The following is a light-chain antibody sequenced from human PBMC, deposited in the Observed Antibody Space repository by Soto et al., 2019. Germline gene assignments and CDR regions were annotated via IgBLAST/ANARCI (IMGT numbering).Light chain of an antibody. CDR1: ISYVCGYNY. CDR3: ASYTSRGTRV. Sequence: QSALTQPAFVSGSPGQSITIACTATISYVCGYNYVSWYQQRPGKAPKFMIYEVTNRPSGVSNRFSGSKSGNTASLTISGLQAEDEADYYCASYTSRGTRVFGTGTKVTVL. V-gene: IGLV2-14*01. J-gene: IGLJ1*01. CDR2: EVT.